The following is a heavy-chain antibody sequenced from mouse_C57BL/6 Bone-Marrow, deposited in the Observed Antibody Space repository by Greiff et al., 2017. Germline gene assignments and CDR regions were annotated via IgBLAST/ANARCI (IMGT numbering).Heavy chain of an antibody. V-gene: IGHV3-6*01. CDR2: ISYDGSN. CDR3: ARLHPYYFDY. CDR1: GYSITSGYY. Sequence: VQLQQSGPGLVKPSQSLSLTCSVTGYSITSGYYWNWIRQFPGNKLEWMGYISYDGSNNYNPSLKNRISITRDTSKNQFFLKLNSVTTEDTATYYCARLHPYYFDYWGQGTTLTVSS. J-gene: IGHJ2*01.